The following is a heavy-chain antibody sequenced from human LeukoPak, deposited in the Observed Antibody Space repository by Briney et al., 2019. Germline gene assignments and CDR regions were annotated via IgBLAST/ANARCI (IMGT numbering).Heavy chain of an antibody. J-gene: IGHJ4*02. CDR2: INPNSGGT. CDR1: GYTLTELS. V-gene: IGHV1-2*06. Sequence: ASVKVSCKVSGYTLTELSMHWVRQAPGQGLEWMGRINPNSGGTNYAQKFQGRVTLTRDTSISTAYMELVRLRSDDTAVYYCARGSYYENFDFWGQGTLVTVSS. D-gene: IGHD1-26*01. CDR3: ARGSYYENFDF.